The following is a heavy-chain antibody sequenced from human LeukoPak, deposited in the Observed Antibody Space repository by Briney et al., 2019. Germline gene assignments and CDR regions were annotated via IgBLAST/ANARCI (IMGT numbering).Heavy chain of an antibody. D-gene: IGHD2-2*01. J-gene: IGHJ4*02. CDR1: GFTFRSYG. V-gene: IGHV3-30*02. Sequence: GGSLRLSCAASGFTFRSYGMHWVRQAPGKGLEWVAFIRYDGSNKYYADSVKGRFTISRDNSKNTLYLQMNSLRAEDEAVYYCAKNIEYQFDYWGQGTLVTVSS. CDR2: IRYDGSNK. CDR3: AKNIEYQFDY.